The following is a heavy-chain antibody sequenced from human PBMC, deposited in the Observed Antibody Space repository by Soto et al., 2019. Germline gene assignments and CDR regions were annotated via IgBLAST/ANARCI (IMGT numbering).Heavy chain of an antibody. V-gene: IGHV3-23*01. CDR2: ISGSGGST. Sequence: GGSLRLSCAASGFTFSSYAMSWVRQAPGKGLEWVSAISGSGGSTYYADSVKGRFTISRDNSKNTLYLQMNSLRAEDTAVYYCAKGGYCSGGSCYPPDYWGQGTLVTVS. CDR1: GFTFSSYA. CDR3: AKGGYCSGGSCYPPDY. J-gene: IGHJ4*02. D-gene: IGHD2-15*01.